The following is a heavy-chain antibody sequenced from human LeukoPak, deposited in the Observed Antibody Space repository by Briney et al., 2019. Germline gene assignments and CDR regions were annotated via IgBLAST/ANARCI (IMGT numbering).Heavy chain of an antibody. V-gene: IGHV3-48*01. D-gene: IGHD6-19*01. CDR3: AKGAYTSGWS. CDR2: ISSSSSTI. Sequence: GGSLRLSCAASGFTFSSYSMNWVRQAPGKGLEWVSYISSSSSTIYYADSVKGRFTISRDNSKNTLYLQMNSLRVEDTAIYYCAKGAYTSGWSWGQGTLVTVSS. CDR1: GFTFSSYS. J-gene: IGHJ4*02.